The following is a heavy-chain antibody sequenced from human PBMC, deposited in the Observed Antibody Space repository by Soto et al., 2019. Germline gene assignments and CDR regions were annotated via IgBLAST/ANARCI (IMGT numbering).Heavy chain of an antibody. CDR1: GFTFSNYG. CDR2: ISAGGGRT. V-gene: IGHV3-23*01. J-gene: IGHJ4*02. CDR3: AKTRGGSPSYLFDS. D-gene: IGHD6-19*01. Sequence: GGSLRLSCAASGFTFSNYGMTWVRQAPGKGLEWVSAISAGGGRTSYAESVKGRFTISRDNSKNTVYLQMKDLRVDDTAIYFCAKTRGGSPSYLFDSWGQGTRVTVSS.